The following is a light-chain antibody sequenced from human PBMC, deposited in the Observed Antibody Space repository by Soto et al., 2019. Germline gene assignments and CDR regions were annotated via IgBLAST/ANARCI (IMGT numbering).Light chain of an antibody. Sequence: EIVLTQSPGTLSLSPGERATLSCRASQNVDTKYLAWYQLKPGQAPRIIIFGASGRATGIPDRFSGSGSGTDFTLTISRLEPEDFAVYYCQQYGSLSWTFGQGTKVDI. CDR3: QQYGSLSWT. CDR2: GAS. V-gene: IGKV3-20*01. J-gene: IGKJ1*01. CDR1: QNVDTKY.